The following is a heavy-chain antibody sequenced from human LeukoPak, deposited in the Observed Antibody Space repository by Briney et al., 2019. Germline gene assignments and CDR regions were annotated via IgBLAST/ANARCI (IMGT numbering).Heavy chain of an antibody. D-gene: IGHD6-6*01. Sequence: ASLKVSCKASGYTXTSYGISGVRQAPGQGLEWMGWISTYNGYTYYAQNLQGRVTMTTDSSTSTAYMEVRSLRSDDTAVYYCARYVAARRYFDYWGRGNPVTVSS. V-gene: IGHV1-18*01. J-gene: IGHJ4*02. CDR3: ARYVAARRYFDY. CDR1: GYTXTSYG. CDR2: ISTYNGYT.